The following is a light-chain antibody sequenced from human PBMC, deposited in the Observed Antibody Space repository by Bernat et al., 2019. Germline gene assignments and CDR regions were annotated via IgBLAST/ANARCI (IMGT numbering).Light chain of an antibody. V-gene: IGKV3-20*01. CDR3: KQYGSTPPT. CDR1: QSVSNTY. CDR2: GAS. J-gene: IGKJ5*01. Sequence: EIVLTQSPGTLSLSPGQRATLSCRASQSVSNTYLAWYRQKPGQAPRLLISGASSRASGVPDRLTGGGSGTVFTHTIDRLEPEDFAVYYCKQYGSTPPTFGQGTRLEIE.